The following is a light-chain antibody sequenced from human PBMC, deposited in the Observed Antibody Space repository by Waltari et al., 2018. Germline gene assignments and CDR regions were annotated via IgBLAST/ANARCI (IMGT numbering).Light chain of an antibody. CDR2: AAS. Sequence: DIQMTQSPSSLSASVGDRVTITCRASQSISSYLNWYQQKPGKAPKLLIYAASSLQSGVPSRFSGSGSGTDFTLIISSLQPEDFATYYCQQSYSTPRVFTFGPGTKVDIK. J-gene: IGKJ3*01. V-gene: IGKV1-39*01. CDR1: QSISSY. CDR3: QQSYSTPRVFT.